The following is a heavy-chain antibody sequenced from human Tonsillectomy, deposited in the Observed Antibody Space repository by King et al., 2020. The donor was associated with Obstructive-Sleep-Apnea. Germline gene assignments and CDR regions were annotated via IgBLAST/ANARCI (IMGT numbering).Heavy chain of an antibody. CDR1: GGSISSGDYY. CDR3: AAAEKREWELLPFDY. CDR2: IFYSGST. D-gene: IGHD1-26*01. J-gene: IGHJ4*02. Sequence: VQLQESGPGLVKPSQTLSLTCTVSGGSISSGDYYWSWIRQPPGKGLAWIGFIFYSGSTYYNPSLKSRVTISVDTSKNQFSLKLTSVTAPDTAVYYCAAAEKREWELLPFDYWGQGTLVTVSS. V-gene: IGHV4-30-4*01.